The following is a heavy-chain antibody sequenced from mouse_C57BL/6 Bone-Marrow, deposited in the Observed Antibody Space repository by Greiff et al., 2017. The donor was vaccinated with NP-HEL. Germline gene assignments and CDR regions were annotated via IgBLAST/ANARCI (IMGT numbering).Heavy chain of an antibody. V-gene: IGHV2-2*01. CDR2: IWSGGST. Sequence: QVQLKQSGPGLVQPSQSLSITCTVSGFSLTSYGVHWVRQSPGKGLEWLGVIWSGGSTDYNAAFISRLSISKDNSKSQVFFKMNSLQADDTAIYYCAGKGDYGSSNYYAMDYWGQGTSVTVSS. D-gene: IGHD1-1*01. CDR3: AGKGDYGSSNYYAMDY. J-gene: IGHJ4*01. CDR1: GFSLTSYG.